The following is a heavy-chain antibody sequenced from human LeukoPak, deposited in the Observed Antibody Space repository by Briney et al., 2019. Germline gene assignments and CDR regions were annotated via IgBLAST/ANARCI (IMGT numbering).Heavy chain of an antibody. D-gene: IGHD2-2*01. Sequence: GGSLRLSCAASGFTFSIYAMSWVRQAPGKGLEWVSAISGSGGSTYYAGSVKGRFTNSRDNSKNALYLQMSSLRAEDTAVYYCAKSQRNDQQVVQRIDYWGQGTLVTVSS. CDR1: GFTFSIYA. J-gene: IGHJ4*02. V-gene: IGHV3-23*01. CDR2: ISGSGGST. CDR3: AKSQRNDQQVVQRIDY.